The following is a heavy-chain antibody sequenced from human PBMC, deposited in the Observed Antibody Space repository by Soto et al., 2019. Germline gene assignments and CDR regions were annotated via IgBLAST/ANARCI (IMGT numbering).Heavy chain of an antibody. D-gene: IGHD2-21*02. Sequence: GGSLRLSCAASGFTFSSYAMSWVRQAPGKGLEWVSAISGSGGSTYYADSVKGRFTISRDNSKNTLYLQMNSLRAEDTAVYYCAKDYCGGDCSMAYFDYWGQGTLVTVSS. V-gene: IGHV3-23*01. CDR3: AKDYCGGDCSMAYFDY. J-gene: IGHJ4*02. CDR1: GFTFSSYA. CDR2: ISGSGGST.